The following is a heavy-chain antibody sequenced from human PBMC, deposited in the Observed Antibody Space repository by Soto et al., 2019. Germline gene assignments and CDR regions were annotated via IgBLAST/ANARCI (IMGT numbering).Heavy chain of an antibody. J-gene: IGHJ3*02. CDR2: ICYSGST. CDR1: GGSISSGGYY. CDR3: ARVPPVGLSAFDI. Sequence: QVQLQESGPGLVKPSQTLSLTCTVSGGSISSGGYYWSWIRQHPGKGLGWIGYICYSGSTYYNPSLTSRATIPVDTSKNRSSLNLSSVTAADTAVYYCARVPPVGLSAFDIWGQGTMVTVSS. V-gene: IGHV4-31*03. D-gene: IGHD1-26*01.